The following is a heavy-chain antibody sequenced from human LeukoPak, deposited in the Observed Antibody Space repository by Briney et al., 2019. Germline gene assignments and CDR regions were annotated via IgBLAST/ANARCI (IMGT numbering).Heavy chain of an antibody. CDR2: ILSSGST. V-gene: IGHV4-59*01. CDR3: ARTNQISETAFDI. CDR1: SGSINNYY. Sequence: PSETLSLTCTVSSGSINNYYWSWIRQPPGKGLEWMGYILSSGSTNYNPSVKSRVTISVDTSNNQFSLKLSSVTAADTAVYYCARTNQISETAFDIWGQGTMVIVSS. D-gene: IGHD1-14*01. J-gene: IGHJ3*02.